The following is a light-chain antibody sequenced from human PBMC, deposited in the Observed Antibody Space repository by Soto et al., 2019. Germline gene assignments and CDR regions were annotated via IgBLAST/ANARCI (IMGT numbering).Light chain of an antibody. CDR1: QSVSSH. CDR2: VAS. Sequence: EIVITQSPSSLSASLSERSTISCRASQSVSSHLDWYQQKPGQAPKLLIYVASSRATGVPARFSGSGSGTDFTLTISSLQAEDFAAYYCQQSYDTPSTFGQGTKLEIK. J-gene: IGKJ5*01. V-gene: IGKV1-39*01. CDR3: QQSYDTPST.